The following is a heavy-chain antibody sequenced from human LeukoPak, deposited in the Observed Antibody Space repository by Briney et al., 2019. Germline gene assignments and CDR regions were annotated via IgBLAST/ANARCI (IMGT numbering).Heavy chain of an antibody. V-gene: IGHV3-73*01. D-gene: IGHD3-10*01. CDR1: GFTFSGSA. CDR3: TRAYGSGSYHPSFDY. J-gene: IGHJ4*02. CDR2: IRSKANSYVT. Sequence: PGGSLRLSCAASGFTFSGSAMHWVRQASGKGLEWVGRIRSKANSYVTAYAASVKGRFTVSRDDSKNTAYLQMNSLKTEDTAVYYCTRAYGSGSYHPSFDYWGQGTLVTVSS.